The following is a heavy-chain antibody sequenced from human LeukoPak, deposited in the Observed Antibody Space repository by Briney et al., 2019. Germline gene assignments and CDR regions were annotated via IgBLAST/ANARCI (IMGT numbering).Heavy chain of an antibody. D-gene: IGHD2-2*02. CDR1: GFTFSIYW. Sequence: GGSLRLSCAASGFTFSIYWMSWVRQAPGKGLEWVANIKQDGSEKYYVDSVKGRFTISRDNAKNSLYLQMNSLRDEDTAVYYCARDTEHLYFVFDYWGQGTLVTVSS. CDR3: ARDTEHLYFVFDY. V-gene: IGHV3-7*05. J-gene: IGHJ4*02. CDR2: IKQDGSEK.